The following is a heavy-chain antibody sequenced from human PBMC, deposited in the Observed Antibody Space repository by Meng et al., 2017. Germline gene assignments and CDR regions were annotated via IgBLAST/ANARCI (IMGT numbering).Heavy chain of an antibody. D-gene: IGHD6-13*01. V-gene: IGHV4-38-2*02. Sequence: SETLSLTCTVSGYSISSGYYWGWIRQPPGKGLEWIGSIYHSGSTYYNPSLKSRVTISVDTSKNQFSLKLSSVTAADTAVYYCARRYSSSWYANTYGYYFDYWGQRTLVTVSS. CDR1: GYSISSGYY. J-gene: IGHJ4*02. CDR3: ARRYSSSWYANTYGYYFDY. CDR2: IYHSGST.